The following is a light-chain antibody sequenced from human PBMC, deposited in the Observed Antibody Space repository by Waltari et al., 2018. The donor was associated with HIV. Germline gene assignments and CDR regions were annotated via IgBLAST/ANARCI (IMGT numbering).Light chain of an antibody. Sequence: QSALTQPASVSGSPGQSITISCTETSSDVGGYKYVSWYLQQPGKAPKLLISEVSNRPSGVSNRFSGSKSGNTASLTISWLHAEAEADYYCSSYSTSSTWVFGGGTKLPVL. CDR3: SSYSTSSTWV. V-gene: IGLV2-14*01. CDR1: SSDVGGYKY. CDR2: EVS. J-gene: IGLJ3*02.